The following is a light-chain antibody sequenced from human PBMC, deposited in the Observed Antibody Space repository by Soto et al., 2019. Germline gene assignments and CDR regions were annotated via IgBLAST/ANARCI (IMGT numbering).Light chain of an antibody. CDR3: SSYTTSSTQV. CDR2: EVS. V-gene: IGLV2-14*01. Sequence: SVLTQPASVCGSPGQSITISCTVTSSDIGGYKHVSWYQQHPGKAPKLMIYEVSNRPSGVSNRFSGSKSGNTASLTISGLQAEDEADYYCSSYTTSSTQVFGAGTKVTLL. J-gene: IGLJ1*01. CDR1: SSDIGGYKH.